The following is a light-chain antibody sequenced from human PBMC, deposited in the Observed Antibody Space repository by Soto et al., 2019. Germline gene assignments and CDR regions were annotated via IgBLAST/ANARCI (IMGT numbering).Light chain of an antibody. CDR2: DTS. J-gene: IGKJ2*01. Sequence: EIVLTQSPATLSLSPGERATLSCRASQSVISYLAWYQQKPGQAPRLLVYDTSNRATGIPARFSGSGSGTDFTLTISSLEPEDFAVYYCQQRSNWPPYTFGQGTKLEIK. CDR3: QQRSNWPPYT. CDR1: QSVISY. V-gene: IGKV3-11*01.